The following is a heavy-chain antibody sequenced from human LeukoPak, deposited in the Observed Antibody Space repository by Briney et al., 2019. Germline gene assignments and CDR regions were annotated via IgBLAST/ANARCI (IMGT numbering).Heavy chain of an antibody. CDR2: IHTSGST. V-gene: IGHV4-61*02. J-gene: IGHJ4*02. CDR3: ARGDTAMANNALGY. CDR1: GGSISSGSYY. D-gene: IGHD5-18*01. Sequence: SETLSLTCTVSGGSISSGSYYWSWIRQPAGKGLEWIGRIHTSGSTNYNPSLKSRVTISVDTSKNQFSLTLSSVTAADTAVYYCARGDTAMANNALGYWGQGTLVTVSS.